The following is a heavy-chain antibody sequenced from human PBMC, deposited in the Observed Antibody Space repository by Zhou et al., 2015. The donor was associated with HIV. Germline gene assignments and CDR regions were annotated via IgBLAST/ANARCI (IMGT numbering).Heavy chain of an antibody. J-gene: IGHJ5*02. CDR2: IIPIFGTA. CDR3: ARVVGYCSGGSCYSRYWFDP. CDR1: GGTFSSYA. Sequence: QVQLVQSGAEVKKPGSSVKVSCKASGGTFSSYAISWVRQAPGQGLEWMGGIIPIFGTANYAQKFQGRVTITADESTSTAYMELSSLRSEDTAVYYCARVVGYCSGGSCYSRYWFDPWGQGTLVTVSS. V-gene: IGHV1-69*01. D-gene: IGHD2-15*01.